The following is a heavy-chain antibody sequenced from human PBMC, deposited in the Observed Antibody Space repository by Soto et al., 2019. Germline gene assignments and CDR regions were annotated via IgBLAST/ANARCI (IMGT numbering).Heavy chain of an antibody. D-gene: IGHD1-1*01. CDR3: AREEHLHADDY. CDR1: GGTFSSYT. CDR2: IIPILGIA. V-gene: IGHV1-69*04. Sequence: VASVKVSCKASGGTFSSYTISWVRQAPGRGLEWMGRIIPILGIANYAQKFQGRVTITADKSTSTAYMELSSLRSEDTAVYYCAREEHLHADDYWGKGTLVTVSS. J-gene: IGHJ4*02.